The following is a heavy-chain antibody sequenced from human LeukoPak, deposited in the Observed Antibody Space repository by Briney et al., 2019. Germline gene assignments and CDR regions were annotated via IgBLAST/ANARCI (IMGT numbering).Heavy chain of an antibody. CDR2: IYYSGST. V-gene: IGHV4-59*01. J-gene: IGHJ4*02. D-gene: IGHD4-17*01. Sequence: SETLSLTCTVSGGSISSYYWSWIRQPPGKGLEWIGYIYYSGSTNYNPSLKSRVTISVDTSKNQCSLKLRSVTAADTAVYYCARGSGDYARADYWGQGTLVTVSS. CDR1: GGSISSYY. CDR3: ARGSGDYARADY.